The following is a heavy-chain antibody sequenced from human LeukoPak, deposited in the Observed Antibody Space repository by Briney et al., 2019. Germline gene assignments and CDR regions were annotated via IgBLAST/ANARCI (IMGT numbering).Heavy chain of an antibody. CDR1: GGSISSYY. D-gene: IGHD3-16*01. Sequence: PSETLSLTCIVSGGSISSYYWSWIRQPPGKGLEWIGYIYYIGSTNYNPSLKSRVTISVDTSKNQFSLKLTSVTAADTGVYYCVRHPRGGPYFDYWGQGTLVTVSS. J-gene: IGHJ4*02. V-gene: IGHV4-59*01. CDR3: VRHPRGGPYFDY. CDR2: IYYIGST.